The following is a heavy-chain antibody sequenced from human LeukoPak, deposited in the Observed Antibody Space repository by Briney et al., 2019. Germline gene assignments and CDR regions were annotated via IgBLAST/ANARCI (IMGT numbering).Heavy chain of an antibody. CDR3: ARLRFLGGITFDY. CDR1: GGSISPHY. V-gene: IGHV4-59*11. J-gene: IGHJ4*02. CDR2: IYYSGNT. D-gene: IGHD3-3*01. Sequence: PSETLSLTCTVSGGSISPHYWSWIRQPPGKGLEWIGYIYYSGNTNYNPSLKSRVTISVHTSKNQFSLRLSSVTAADTAVYYCARLRFLGGITFDYWGQGTLVTVSS.